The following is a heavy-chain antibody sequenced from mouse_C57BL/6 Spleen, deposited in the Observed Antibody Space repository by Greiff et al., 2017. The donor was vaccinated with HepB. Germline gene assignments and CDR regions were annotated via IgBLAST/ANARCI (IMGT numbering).Heavy chain of an antibody. CDR3: ARREASTVVGFDV. Sequence: VQLQQSGAELVRPGTSVKVSCKASGYAFTNYLIEWVKQRPGQGLEWIGVINPGSGGTNYNEKFKGKATLTADKSSSTAYMQLSSLTSEDSAVYFCARREASTVVGFDVWGTGTTVTVSS. D-gene: IGHD1-1*01. CDR2: INPGSGGT. CDR1: GYAFTNYL. J-gene: IGHJ1*03. V-gene: IGHV1-54*01.